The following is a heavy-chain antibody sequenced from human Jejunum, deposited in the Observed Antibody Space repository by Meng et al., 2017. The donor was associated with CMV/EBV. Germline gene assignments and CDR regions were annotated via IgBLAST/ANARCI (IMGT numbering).Heavy chain of an antibody. J-gene: IGHJ5*02. Sequence: LSAYTIHWVPQAPGKGLEWVGRIRSKTYSSATAYAASVKGRFIISRDDSKNTAYLQMNSLKTEDTAVYYCTRHSIVVVPAAGFDPWGQGTLVTVSS. D-gene: IGHD2-2*01. CDR1: LSAYT. CDR3: TRHSIVVVPAAGFDP. CDR2: IRSKTYSSAT. V-gene: IGHV3-73*01.